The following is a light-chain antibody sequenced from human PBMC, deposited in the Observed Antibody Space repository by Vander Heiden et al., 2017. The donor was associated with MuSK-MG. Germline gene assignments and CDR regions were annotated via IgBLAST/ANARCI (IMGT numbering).Light chain of an antibody. CDR2: DVS. CDR1: SSDVGGYNY. V-gene: IGLV2-14*01. Sequence: QSALPQPASVSWSPGPSITISCPGTSSDVGGYNYVSWYQQHPGKAPKLMIYDVSNRPSGVSNRFSGSKSGNTASLTSSGLQAEDEADYYCSSDKSSSTLVVFGGGTKLTVL. CDR3: SSDKSSSTLVV. J-gene: IGLJ2*01.